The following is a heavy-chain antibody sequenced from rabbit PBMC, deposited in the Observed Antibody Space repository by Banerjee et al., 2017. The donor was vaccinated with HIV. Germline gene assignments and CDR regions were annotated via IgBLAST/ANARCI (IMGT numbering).Heavy chain of an antibody. D-gene: IGHD4-1*01. CDR1: GSDISRYS. J-gene: IGHJ4*01. CDR3: ARDLAGVIGWNFGL. CDR2: INTISGDT. Sequence: QEQLEESGGDLVKPGASLTLTCTASGSDISRYSMGWVRQAPGKGLEWIACINTISGDTVYATWAKGRFTISKASWTTVTLQMTSLTAADTASYFCARDLAGVIGWNFGLWGPGTLVTVS. V-gene: IGHV1S45*01.